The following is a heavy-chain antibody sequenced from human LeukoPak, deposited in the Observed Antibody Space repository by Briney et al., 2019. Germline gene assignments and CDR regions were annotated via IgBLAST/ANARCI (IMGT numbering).Heavy chain of an antibody. D-gene: IGHD6-19*01. CDR1: GFTVSSNY. J-gene: IGHJ4*02. V-gene: IGHV3-66*01. CDR2: IYSGGST. Sequence: GGSLRLSCAASGFTVSSNYMSWVRQAPGKGLEWVSVIYSGGSTYYADSVKGRFTISRDNSKNTLYLQMNSLRAEDTAVYYCASSGWYGGNYFDYWGQGTLVTVSS. CDR3: ASSGWYGGNYFDY.